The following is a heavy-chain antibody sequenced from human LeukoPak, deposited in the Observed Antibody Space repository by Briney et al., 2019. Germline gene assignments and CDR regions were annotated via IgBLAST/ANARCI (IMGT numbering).Heavy chain of an antibody. V-gene: IGHV3-23*01. CDR3: ANMVAVITTGY. D-gene: IGHD3-22*01. J-gene: IGHJ4*02. CDR1: GFTFSSYA. Sequence: GGSLRLSCAASGFTFSSYAMSWVRQAPGKGLEWVSAISGSGGSTYYADSVKGRFTISRDNSKNTLYLQMNSLRAEDTAVYYYANMVAVITTGYWGQGTLVTVSS. CDR2: ISGSGGST.